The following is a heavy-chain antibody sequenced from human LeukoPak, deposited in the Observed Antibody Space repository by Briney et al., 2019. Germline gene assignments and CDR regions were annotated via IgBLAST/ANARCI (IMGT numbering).Heavy chain of an antibody. V-gene: IGHV1-69*15. CDR3: AFYSYYDFWSGYYKEGYYFDY. D-gene: IGHD3-3*01. CDR2: ITPIFGTA. J-gene: IGHJ4*02. Sequence: GSSVKVSCKASGGTFSSYTISWVRQAPGQGLEWMGRITPIFGTANYAQKFQGRVTITADESTSTAYMELSSLRSEDTAVYYCAFYSYYDFWSGYYKEGYYFDYWGQGTLVTVSS. CDR1: GGTFSSYT.